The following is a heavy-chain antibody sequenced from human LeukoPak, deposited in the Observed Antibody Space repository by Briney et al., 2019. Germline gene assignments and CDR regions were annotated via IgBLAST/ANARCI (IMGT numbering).Heavy chain of an antibody. V-gene: IGHV4-59*01. CDR1: GGSISSYY. J-gene: IGHJ3*02. CDR3: AKADSTYVGRKAFDI. D-gene: IGHD6-13*01. Sequence: MASETLSLTCTVSGGSISSYYWSWIRQPPGKGLEWIGYIYYSGSTNYNPSLKSRVTISVDTSKNQFSLKLSSVTAADTAVYYCAKADSTYVGRKAFDIWGQGTMVTVSS. CDR2: IYYSGST.